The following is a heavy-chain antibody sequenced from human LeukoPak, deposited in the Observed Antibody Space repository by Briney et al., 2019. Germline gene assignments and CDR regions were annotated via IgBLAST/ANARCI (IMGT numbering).Heavy chain of an antibody. J-gene: IGHJ4*02. D-gene: IGHD3-22*01. V-gene: IGHV3-23*01. CDR1: GFTFSSYS. CDR2: ISGSGGST. CDR3: AKGGFTMIEIDY. Sequence: GGSLRLSCAASGFTFSSYSMNWVRQAPGKGLEWVSAISGSGGSTYYADSVKGRFTISRDNSKNTLYLQMNSLRAEDTAVYYCAKGGFTMIEIDYWGQGTLVTVSS.